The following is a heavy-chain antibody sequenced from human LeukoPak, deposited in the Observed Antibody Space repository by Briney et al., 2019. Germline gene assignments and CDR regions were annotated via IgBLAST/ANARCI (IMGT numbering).Heavy chain of an antibody. CDR1: GFTFSSYA. D-gene: IGHD5-24*01. V-gene: IGHV3-23*01. J-gene: IGHJ4*02. CDR3: ARDIRDGASYYFDY. CDR2: ISGSGGST. Sequence: GGSLRLSCAASGFTFSSYAMSWVRQAPGKGLEWVSAISGSGGSTYYADSVKGRFTISRDNSKNTLYLQMNSLRAEDTAVYSCARDIRDGASYYFDYWGQGTLVTVSS.